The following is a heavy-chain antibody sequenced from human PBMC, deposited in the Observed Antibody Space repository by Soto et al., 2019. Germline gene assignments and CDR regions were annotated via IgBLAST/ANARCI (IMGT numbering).Heavy chain of an antibody. D-gene: IGHD3-10*01. J-gene: IGHJ6*02. CDR3: SRANYYGSGSPNYYYYGMDV. Sequence: ASVKVSYKAHGSTFSSYYMHWVRQAPGQGLEWMGIINPSGGSTSYAQRYQGRVTMSRDTSTSAVYMELSSLRSEDTSVYYCSRANYYGSGSPNYYYYGMDVWGQGTTVTVSS. CDR2: INPSGGST. V-gene: IGHV1-46*01. CDR1: GSTFSSYY.